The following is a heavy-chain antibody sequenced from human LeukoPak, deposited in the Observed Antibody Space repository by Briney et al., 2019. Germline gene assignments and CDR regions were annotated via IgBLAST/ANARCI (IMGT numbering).Heavy chain of an antibody. D-gene: IGHD5-24*01. Sequence: GASVKVSCKASGGTFSSYAISWVRQAPGQGLEWMGGIIPIFGTADYAQKFQGRVTITADESTSTAYMELSSLRSEDTAVYYCARGDGYNGHAFDIWGQGTMVTVSS. CDR2: IIPIFGTA. CDR1: GGTFSSYA. J-gene: IGHJ3*02. CDR3: ARGDGYNGHAFDI. V-gene: IGHV1-69*13.